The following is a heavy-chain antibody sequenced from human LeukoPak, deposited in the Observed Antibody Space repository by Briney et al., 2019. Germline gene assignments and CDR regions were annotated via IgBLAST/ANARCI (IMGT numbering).Heavy chain of an antibody. CDR3: ARDPYSSGWYLHYYYMDV. CDR2: ISGSGGST. D-gene: IGHD6-19*01. V-gene: IGHV3-23*01. CDR1: GFTFSSYA. J-gene: IGHJ6*03. Sequence: GGSLRLSCAASGFTFSSYAMSWVRQAPGKGLEWVSAISGSGGSTYYADSVKGRFTISRDNAKNSLYLQMNSLRAEDTAVYYCARDPYSSGWYLHYYYMDVWGKGTTVTVSS.